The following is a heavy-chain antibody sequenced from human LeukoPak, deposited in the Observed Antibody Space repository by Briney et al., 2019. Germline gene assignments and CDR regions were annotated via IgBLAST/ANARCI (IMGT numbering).Heavy chain of an antibody. J-gene: IGHJ4*02. V-gene: IGHV3-48*03. Sequence: PGGSLRLSCAASGFTFSSYEMNWVRQAPGKGLEWVSYISSSGSTIYYADSVKGRFTISRDNAKNSLYLQMNSLRAEDTAVYYCARGYFIWSSSSWYYFDYWGQGTLVTVSS. D-gene: IGHD6-13*01. CDR1: GFTFSSYE. CDR2: ISSSGSTI. CDR3: ARGYFIWSSSSWYYFDY.